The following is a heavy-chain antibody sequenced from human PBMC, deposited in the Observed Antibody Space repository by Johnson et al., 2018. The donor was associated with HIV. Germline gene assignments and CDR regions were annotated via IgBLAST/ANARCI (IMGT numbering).Heavy chain of an antibody. Sequence: QVQLVESGGDLVKAGGSLRLSCAASGSTFSDYYMSWIRQAPGKGLEWVSYISGSGGTIYYADSVKGRFTISRDNAMNSVYLQMNSLRAEDTAVYYCAREKTTPDAFDIWGQGTMVTVSS. CDR3: AREKTTPDAFDI. CDR2: ISGSGGTI. CDR1: GSTFSDYY. V-gene: IGHV3-11*04. J-gene: IGHJ3*02. D-gene: IGHD4-11*01.